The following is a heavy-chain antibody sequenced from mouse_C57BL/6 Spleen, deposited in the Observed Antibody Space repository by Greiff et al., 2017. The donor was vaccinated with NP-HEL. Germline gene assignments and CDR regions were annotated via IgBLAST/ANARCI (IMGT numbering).Heavy chain of an antibody. CDR1: GYTFTSYW. D-gene: IGHD2-3*01. CDR2: IYPGSGST. CDR3: ARWNDGYYGGLFAY. V-gene: IGHV1-55*01. J-gene: IGHJ3*01. Sequence: QVQLQQPGAGLVKPGASVKMSCKASGYTFTSYWITWVKQRPGQGLEWIGDIYPGSGSTNYNEKFKSKATLTVDTSSSTAYMQLSSLTSEDSAVYYCARWNDGYYGGLFAYWGQGTLVTVSA.